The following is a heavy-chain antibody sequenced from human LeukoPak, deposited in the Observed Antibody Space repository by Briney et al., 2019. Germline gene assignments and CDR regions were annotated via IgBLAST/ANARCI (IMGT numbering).Heavy chain of an antibody. Sequence: ASVKVSCKASGYTFTGYYMHWVRQAPGQGLEWMGWINPNSGGTNYAQKFQGRVTMTRDTSISTAYMELSRLRSDDTAVYYCAREIDYGDYTGFDYWGQGTLVTVSS. CDR2: INPNSGGT. CDR1: GYTFTGYY. D-gene: IGHD4-17*01. V-gene: IGHV1-2*02. J-gene: IGHJ4*02. CDR3: AREIDYGDYTGFDY.